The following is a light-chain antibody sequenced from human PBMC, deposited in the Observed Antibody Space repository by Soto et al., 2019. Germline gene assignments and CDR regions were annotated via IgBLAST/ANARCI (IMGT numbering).Light chain of an antibody. CDR3: PQYGSSLFT. J-gene: IGKJ3*01. Sequence: DIVLTQSPGTLSLSPGERATLSCRASQSVSSKYLAWYQQKPGQAPRVLIYGTSIRASGVPERFSGGGSGTDFTLTINRLEPEDFAVYYCPQYGSSLFTCVPGTQVDVK. CDR2: GTS. V-gene: IGKV3-20*01. CDR1: QSVSSKY.